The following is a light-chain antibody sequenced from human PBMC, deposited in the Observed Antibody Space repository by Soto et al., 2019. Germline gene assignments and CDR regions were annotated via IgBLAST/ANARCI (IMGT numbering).Light chain of an antibody. CDR2: DVS. CDR3: HSYTSSITIVV. Sequence: QSAMTQPASVSGSPGQSITISCTGTSSDGGGYNYVSWYQQHPGKAPKLMIYDVSNQPSGVSNRFSGSKSGNTASLTISGLNGDDEADYLFHSYTSSITIVVFGGGTQLTVL. J-gene: IGLJ7*01. CDR1: SSDGGGYNY. V-gene: IGLV2-14*01.